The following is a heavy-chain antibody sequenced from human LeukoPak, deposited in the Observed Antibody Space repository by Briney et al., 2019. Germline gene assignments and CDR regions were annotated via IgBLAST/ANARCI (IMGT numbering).Heavy chain of an antibody. D-gene: IGHD3-22*01. Sequence: GGSLRLSCAASGFTFSSYAMHWVRQAPGKGLEWVAVISYDGSNKYYADSVKGRFTISRDNSKNSLYLQMNSLRAEDTAVYYCARDLYYYDSSGAPGYWGQGTLVTVSS. CDR3: ARDLYYYDSSGAPGY. CDR2: ISYDGSNK. V-gene: IGHV3-30-3*01. CDR1: GFTFSSYA. J-gene: IGHJ4*02.